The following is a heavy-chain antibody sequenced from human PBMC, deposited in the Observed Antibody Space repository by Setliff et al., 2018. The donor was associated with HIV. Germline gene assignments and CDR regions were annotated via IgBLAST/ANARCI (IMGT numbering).Heavy chain of an antibody. CDR3: ARDFFTVPSREGYDY. CDR2: VIPFFGTA. J-gene: IGHJ4*02. D-gene: IGHD1-26*01. CDR1: GGIFVHHA. V-gene: IGHV1-69*13. Sequence: SVKVSCKTSGGIFVHHAISWVRQAPGQGLEWMGGVIPFFGTALNAPKFQGRVTITANESTSTAYMELRSLRSDDTAVYYCARDFFTVPSREGYDYWGQGTLVTVSS.